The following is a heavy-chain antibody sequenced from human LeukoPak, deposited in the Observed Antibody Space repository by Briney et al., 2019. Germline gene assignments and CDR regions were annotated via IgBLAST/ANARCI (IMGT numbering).Heavy chain of an antibody. V-gene: IGHV3-23*01. CDR2: ISGSGGST. Sequence: GGSLRLSCAASGFTFSSYAMSWVRQAPGKGLEWVSGISGSGGSTYYADSVKGRFTISRDNSKNTLYLQMNSLRAEDTAVYYCARDPTYYYDSSGYQGYGMDVWGQGTTVTVSS. J-gene: IGHJ6*02. D-gene: IGHD3-22*01. CDR1: GFTFSSYA. CDR3: ARDPTYYYDSSGYQGYGMDV.